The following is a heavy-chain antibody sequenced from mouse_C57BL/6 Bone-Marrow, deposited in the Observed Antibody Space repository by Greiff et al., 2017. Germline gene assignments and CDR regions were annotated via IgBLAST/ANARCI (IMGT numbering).Heavy chain of an antibody. D-gene: IGHD2-3*01. CDR3: ARPYDGYYVGFAY. CDR2: ILPSIGRT. Sequence: QVQLQQSGSELRSPGSSVKLSCKDFDSEVFPIAYMSWVRQKPGHGFEWIGGILPSIGRTIYGEKFEDKATLDADTLSNTAYLELNSLTSEDSAIYYCARPYDGYYVGFAYWGQGTLVTVSA. CDR1: DSEVFPIAY. J-gene: IGHJ3*01. V-gene: IGHV15-2*01.